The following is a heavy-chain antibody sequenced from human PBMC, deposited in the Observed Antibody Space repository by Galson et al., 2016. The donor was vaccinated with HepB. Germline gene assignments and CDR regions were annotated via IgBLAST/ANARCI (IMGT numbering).Heavy chain of an antibody. CDR1: GGSLSSSTYY. CDR2: IYYSGNT. CDR3: ARLSYYYYYGMDV. V-gene: IGHV4-39*01. J-gene: IGHJ6*02. Sequence: SETLSLTCTVSGGSLSSSTYYWGWIRQPPGKGLEWIGNIYYSGNTYYNPSLKSRVTISVDTSKNQFSLKLSSVTAADTAVFYCARLSYYYYYGMDVWGQGTTVTVSS.